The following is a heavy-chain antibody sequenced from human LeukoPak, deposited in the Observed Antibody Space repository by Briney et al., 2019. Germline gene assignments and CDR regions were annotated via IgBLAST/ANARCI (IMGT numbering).Heavy chain of an antibody. D-gene: IGHD4-17*01. CDR2: IYYSGST. J-gene: IGHJ4*02. CDR3: ARQSPDGEDRYYFDY. V-gene: IGHV4-39*01. CDR1: GGSISSSSYY. Sequence: SETLSLTCTVSGGSISSSSYYWGWIRQPPGKGLEWIGSIYYSGSTYYNPSLKSRVTISVDTSKNQFSLKLSSVTAADTAVYYCARQSPDGEDRYYFDYWGQGTLVTVSS.